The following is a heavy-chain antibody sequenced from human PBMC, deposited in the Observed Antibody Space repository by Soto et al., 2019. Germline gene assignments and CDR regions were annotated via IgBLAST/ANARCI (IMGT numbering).Heavy chain of an antibody. V-gene: IGHV3-23*01. D-gene: IGHD3-3*01. J-gene: IGHJ4*02. Sequence: GSRRLSCPTSGFSFASFAMTWVRQAPGKGLEWVATISGSDGKTYYADSVKGRFSISRDTSRNTLYLQMNSLRADDTAIYYCAKWSYLDYWGQGTRVTVSS. CDR1: GFSFASFA. CDR3: AKWSYLDY. CDR2: ISGSDGKT.